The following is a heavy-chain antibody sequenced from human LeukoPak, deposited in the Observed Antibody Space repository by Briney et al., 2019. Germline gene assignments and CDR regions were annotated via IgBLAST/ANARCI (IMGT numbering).Heavy chain of an antibody. D-gene: IGHD3-22*01. CDR3: ARDIRGYYDSSGYFVPLDY. V-gene: IGHV1-69*04. CDR2: MIPILGIA. Sequence: SVKVSCKASGGTFSSYAISWVRQAPGQGLEWMGRMIPILGIANYAQKFQGRVTITADKSTSTAYMELSSLRSEDTAVYYCARDIRGYYDSSGYFVPLDYWGQGTLVTVSS. J-gene: IGHJ4*02. CDR1: GGTFSSYA.